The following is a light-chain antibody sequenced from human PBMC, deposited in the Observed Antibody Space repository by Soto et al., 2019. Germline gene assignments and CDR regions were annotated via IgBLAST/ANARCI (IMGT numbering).Light chain of an antibody. CDR1: QSVISY. CDR3: QQRSNWSRGT. Sequence: EIGLTQPPATLSLAPGERDTLSCRASQSVISYLAWYQQKPGQAPRLLFYDAANRATGIPARFSGSGSGTAFTLTISSVEAEDFEVYYGQQRSNWSRGTFGQGTKMEI. J-gene: IGKJ2*02. CDR2: DAA. V-gene: IGKV3-11*01.